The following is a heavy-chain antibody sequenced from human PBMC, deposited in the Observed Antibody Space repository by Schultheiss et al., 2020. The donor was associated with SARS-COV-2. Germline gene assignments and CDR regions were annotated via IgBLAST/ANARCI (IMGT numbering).Heavy chain of an antibody. V-gene: IGHV2-5*02. D-gene: IGHD2-15*01. CDR3: AHSNIVVVVAATRDFEV. J-gene: IGHJ6*02. CDR2: IYWDDDK. Sequence: SGPTLVKPTQTLTLTYTFSGFSLSTSGVGVGWIRQPPGKALEWLALIYWDDDKRYSPSLKSRLTITKDTSKNQVVLTMTNMDPVDTATYYCAHSNIVVVVAATRDFEVWGQGTTVTVSS. CDR1: GFSLSTSGVG.